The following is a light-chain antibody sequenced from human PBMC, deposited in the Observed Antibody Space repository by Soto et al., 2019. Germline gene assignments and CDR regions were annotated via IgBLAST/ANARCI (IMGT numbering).Light chain of an antibody. V-gene: IGLV2-14*01. CDR3: SSYTSDSSYV. CDR2: AVS. CDR1: SSDVGLYDY. J-gene: IGLJ1*01. Sequence: QSVLTQPASVSGSPGQSITICCTGTSSDVGLYDYVSWYQQHPGKAPQLMIYAVSNRPSGVSNRFSASKSGNTASLFISGLQAEDEADYYCSSYTSDSSYVFGSGTKV.